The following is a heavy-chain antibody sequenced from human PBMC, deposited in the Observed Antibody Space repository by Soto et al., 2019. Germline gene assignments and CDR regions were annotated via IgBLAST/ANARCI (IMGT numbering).Heavy chain of an antibody. CDR1: GGSFSGYY. CDR3: ARVGGYSYPMFNGY. D-gene: IGHD5-18*01. V-gene: IGHV4-34*01. J-gene: IGHJ4*02. CDR2: INHSGST. Sequence: PSETLSLTCAVYGGSFSGYYWSWIRQPPGKGLEWIGEINHSGSTNYNPSLKSRVTISVDTSKNQFSLKLSSVTAADTAVYYCARVGGYSYPMFNGYWGQGTLVTVSS.